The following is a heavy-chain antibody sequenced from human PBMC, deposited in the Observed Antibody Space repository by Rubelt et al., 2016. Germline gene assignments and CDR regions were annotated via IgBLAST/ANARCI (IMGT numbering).Heavy chain of an antibody. J-gene: IGHJ6*02. CDR1: GGSISSYY. CDR3: ARGRMGFHYYYYGMDV. D-gene: IGHD1-26*01. V-gene: IGHV4-59*12. CDR2: INHSGST. Sequence: QVQLQESGPGLVKPSETLSLTCTVSGGSISSYYWSWIRQPPGKGLEWIGEINHSGSTNYNPSLKSRVTISVNTSKNQFSLKLGSVTAADTAVYYCARGRMGFHYYYYGMDVWGQGTTVTVSS.